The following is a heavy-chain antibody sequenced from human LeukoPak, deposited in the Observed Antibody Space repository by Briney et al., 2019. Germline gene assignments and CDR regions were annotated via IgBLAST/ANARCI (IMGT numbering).Heavy chain of an antibody. V-gene: IGHV4-39*07. CDR1: GGSISSSSYY. D-gene: IGHD2-21*01. J-gene: IGHJ6*03. CDR2: IYYSGST. CDR3: ARVPLWFGTGYMDV. Sequence: PSETLSLTCTVSGGSISSSSYYWGWIRQPPGKGLEWIGHIYYSGSTFVNPSLKSRVTISVDTSKNQFSLKLSSVAAADAAFYYCARVPLWFGTGYMDVWGKGTTVIVSS.